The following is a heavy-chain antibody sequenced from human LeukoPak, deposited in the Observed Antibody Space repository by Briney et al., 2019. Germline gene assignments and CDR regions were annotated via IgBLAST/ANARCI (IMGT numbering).Heavy chain of an antibody. V-gene: IGHV3-30-3*01. J-gene: IGHJ6*02. CDR3: ARERDGGSCYSLPFGCYYGMDV. CDR2: ISYDGSDK. D-gene: IGHD2-15*01. CDR1: GFTFCSYA. Sequence: HPGGSLRLSCAASGFTFCSYAVHCVRHAPGGGLGWGAVISYDGSDKYSAYSVKDRYTISRDNAKNTLYLQMNSLRAEDTAVYYCARERDGGSCYSLPFGCYYGMDVWGQGTTVTVSS.